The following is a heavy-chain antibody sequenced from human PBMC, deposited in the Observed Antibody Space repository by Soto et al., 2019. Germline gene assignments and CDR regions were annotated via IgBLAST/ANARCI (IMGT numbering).Heavy chain of an antibody. Sequence: EVQLLESGGGLVQPGGSLGLSGAASGFTFSSYAMGWVRQAPGRGLEGVPAISGGGGSTYYEDSVKGRFTISRDNSKNTLYLQMNSLRAEDTAVYYCAKGGGRYCSGGSCSRKYNWFDPWGQGTLVTVSS. CDR2: ISGGGGST. J-gene: IGHJ5*02. D-gene: IGHD2-15*01. V-gene: IGHV3-23*01. CDR3: AKGGGRYCSGGSCSRKYNWFDP. CDR1: GFTFSSYA.